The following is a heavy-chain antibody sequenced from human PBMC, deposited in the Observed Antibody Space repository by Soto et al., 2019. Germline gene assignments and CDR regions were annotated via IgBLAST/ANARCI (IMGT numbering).Heavy chain of an antibody. CDR3: ARRYGGAFDY. D-gene: IGHD2-21*01. CDR1: GSPISSYL. V-gene: IGHV4-59*08. Sequence: SETLSPTCAPSGSPISSYLSPWDRPPPGKGLERIGYIYYSGSTNYNPSLKSRVTISVDTSKNQFSLKLSSVTAADTAVYYCARRYGGAFDYWGQGTLVTVSS. J-gene: IGHJ4*02. CDR2: IYYSGST.